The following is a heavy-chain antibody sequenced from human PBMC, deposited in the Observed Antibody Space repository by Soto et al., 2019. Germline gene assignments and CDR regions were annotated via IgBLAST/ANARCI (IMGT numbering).Heavy chain of an antibody. CDR2: IYYSGST. CDR1: GGSISSYY. J-gene: IGHJ4*02. CDR3: AREGRYDFWSGYSSSPQPFDY. V-gene: IGHV4-59*01. Sequence: SETLSLTCTVSGGSISSYYWSWIRQPPGKGLEWIGYIYYSGSTNYNPSLKSRVTLSVDTSKNQFSRKLSSVTAADTAVYYCAREGRYDFWSGYSSSPQPFDYWGQGTLVTVSS. D-gene: IGHD3-3*01.